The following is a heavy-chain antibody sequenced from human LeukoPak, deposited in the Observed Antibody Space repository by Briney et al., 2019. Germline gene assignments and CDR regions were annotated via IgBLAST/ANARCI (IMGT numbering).Heavy chain of an antibody. CDR2: IYYSGST. Sequence: SETLSLTCTVSGGSISSYYWSWIRQPPGKGLEWIGYIYYSGSTNYNPSLKSRVTISVDTSKNQFSLKLSSVTAADTAVYYCARDAYSNYRDYYYMDVWGKGTTVTVSS. D-gene: IGHD4-11*01. V-gene: IGHV4-59*01. CDR1: GGSISSYY. J-gene: IGHJ6*03. CDR3: ARDAYSNYRDYYYMDV.